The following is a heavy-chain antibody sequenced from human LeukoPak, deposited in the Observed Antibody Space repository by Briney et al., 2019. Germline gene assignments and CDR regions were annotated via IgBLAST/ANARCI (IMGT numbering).Heavy chain of an antibody. CDR1: GYTFTSYD. J-gene: IGHJ4*02. V-gene: IGHV1-8*01. Sequence: ASVKVSCKASGYTFTSYDINWVRQATGQGLEWRGWMNPNSGNTGYAQKFQGRVTMTRNTSISTAYMELSSLRSEDTAVYYCARGRRIVATASYYFDYWGQGTLVTVSS. CDR3: ARGRRIVATASYYFDY. CDR2: MNPNSGNT. D-gene: IGHD5-12*01.